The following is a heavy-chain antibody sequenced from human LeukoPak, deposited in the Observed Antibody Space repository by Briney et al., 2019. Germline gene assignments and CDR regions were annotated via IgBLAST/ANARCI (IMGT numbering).Heavy chain of an antibody. V-gene: IGHV3-23*01. CDR3: AKVATKGDNRRDFDY. CDR2: ISGSGGST. J-gene: IGHJ4*02. CDR1: GSTFSSYA. D-gene: IGHD5-12*01. Sequence: PGGSLRLSCAASGSTFSSYAMSWVRQAPGKGREWVSAISGSGGSTYYADSVKGRFTISRDNSKNTLYLQMNSLRAEDTAVYYCAKVATKGDNRRDFDYWGQGTLVTVSS.